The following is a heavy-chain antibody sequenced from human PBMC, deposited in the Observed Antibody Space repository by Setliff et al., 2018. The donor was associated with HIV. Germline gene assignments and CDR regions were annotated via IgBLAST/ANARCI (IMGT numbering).Heavy chain of an antibody. J-gene: IGHJ4*01. Sequence: SETLSLTCAVYGGSFSGHYWSWIRQTPGKGLEWIGDISHSGSTNYNPSLKSRVTIPVDTSKNQFSLRLTSVTAADTAVYFCARGSRSPLVNKFRVTPAFDYWGQGTLVTVSS. D-gene: IGHD2-21*02. V-gene: IGHV4-34*01. CDR2: ISHSGST. CDR1: GGSFSGHY. CDR3: ARGSRSPLVNKFRVTPAFDY.